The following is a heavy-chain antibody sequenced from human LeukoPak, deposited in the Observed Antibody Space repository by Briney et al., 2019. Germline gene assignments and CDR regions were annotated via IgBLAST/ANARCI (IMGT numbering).Heavy chain of an antibody. CDR2: ISSSCSTI. CDR3: ARVPGYDFWSGYYPY. CDR1: GFTFSSYS. J-gene: IGHJ4*02. V-gene: IGHV3-48*04. D-gene: IGHD3-3*01. Sequence: GGSLRLSCAASGFTFSSYSMNWVRQAPGKGLEWVSYISSSCSTIYYADSVKGRFTISRDSATNSLYLQMNSLRAEDTAVYYCARVPGYDFWSGYYPYWGQGTLVTASS.